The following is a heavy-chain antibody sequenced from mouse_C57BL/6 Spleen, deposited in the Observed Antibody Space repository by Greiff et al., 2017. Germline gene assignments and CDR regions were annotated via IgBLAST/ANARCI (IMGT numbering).Heavy chain of an antibody. CDR2: ISSGSSTI. Sequence: EVKLVESGGGLVKPGGSLKLSCAASGFTFSDYGMHWVRQAPEKGLEWVAYISSGSSTIYYADTVKGRFTISRDNAKNTLFLQMTSLRSEDTAMYYCARIYYGNYVYYFDYWGQGTTLTVSS. CDR1: GFTFSDYG. J-gene: IGHJ2*01. CDR3: ARIYYGNYVYYFDY. V-gene: IGHV5-17*01. D-gene: IGHD2-1*01.